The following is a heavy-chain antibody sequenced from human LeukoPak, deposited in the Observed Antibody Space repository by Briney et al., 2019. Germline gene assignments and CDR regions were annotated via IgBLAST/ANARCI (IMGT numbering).Heavy chain of an antibody. V-gene: IGHV4-34*01. CDR2: INHSGST. J-gene: IGHJ4*02. CDR3: ARGTVGATHLDY. Sequence: SETLSLTCAVYGGSFSGYYWSWIRQPPGKGLEWSGEINHSGSTNYNPSLKSRVTISVDTSKNQFSLKLSSVTAADTAVYYCARGTVGATHLDYWGQGTLVTVSS. D-gene: IGHD1-26*01. CDR1: GGSFSGYY.